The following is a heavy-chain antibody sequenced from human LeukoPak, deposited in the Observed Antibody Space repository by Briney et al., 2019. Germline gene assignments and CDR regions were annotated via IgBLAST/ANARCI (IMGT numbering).Heavy chain of an antibody. V-gene: IGHV1-2*06. CDR1: GYTFSGYY. J-gene: IGHJ6*03. Sequence: GASVKVSCKASGYTFSGYYMHWVRQAPGQGLEWMGRINPNSASTNYEQKFQGSVTTTKDTSITTAYMETSRLRSDDTAVYYCASSGSLGGYYMDVRGKRTTVTASS. CDR3: ASSGSLGGYYMDV. D-gene: IGHD6-19*01. CDR2: INPNSAST.